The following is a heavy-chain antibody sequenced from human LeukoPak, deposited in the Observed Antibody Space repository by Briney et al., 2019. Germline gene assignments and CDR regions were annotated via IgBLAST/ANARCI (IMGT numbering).Heavy chain of an antibody. CDR2: INPNSGGT. CDR1: GYTFTGYY. CDR3: ARDLYVITFGGVEDY. Sequence: ASVEVSCKASGYTFTGYYMHWVRQAPGQGLEWMGRINPNSGGTNYAQKFQGRVTMTRDTSISTAYMELSRLRSDDAAVYYCARDLYVITFGGVEDYWGQGTLVTVSS. J-gene: IGHJ4*02. D-gene: IGHD3-16*01. V-gene: IGHV1-2*06.